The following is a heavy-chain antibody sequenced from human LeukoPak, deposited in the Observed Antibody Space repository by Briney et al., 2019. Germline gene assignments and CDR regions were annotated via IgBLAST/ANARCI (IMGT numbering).Heavy chain of an antibody. CDR2: ISAYNGNT. J-gene: IGHJ4*02. D-gene: IGHD6-6*01. CDR3: ARDPPQSSSSSREGNY. CDR1: GYTFTSYG. V-gene: IGHV1-18*01. Sequence: GASVKVSCKASGYTFTSYGISWVRQAPGQGLEWMGWISAYNGNTNYAQKLQGRVTMTTDKSTSTAYMELSSLRSEDTAVYYCARDPPQSSSSSREGNYWGQGTLVTVSS.